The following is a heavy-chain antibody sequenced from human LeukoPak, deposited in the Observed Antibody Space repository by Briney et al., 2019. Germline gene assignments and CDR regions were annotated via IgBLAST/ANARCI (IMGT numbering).Heavy chain of an antibody. CDR3: ARRGYSSRLPTVIAYTN. V-gene: IGHV1-2*04. D-gene: IGHD6-13*01. CDR2: INPNSGGT. Sequence: ASVKVSCKASGYTFTDYYMHWVRQAPGQGLEWVGWINPNSGGTNYAQKFQGWVTMTRDTSISTAYMELSRLRSDDTAVYYCARRGYSSRLPTVIAYTNWGQGTLVTVSS. J-gene: IGHJ4*02. CDR1: GYTFTDYY.